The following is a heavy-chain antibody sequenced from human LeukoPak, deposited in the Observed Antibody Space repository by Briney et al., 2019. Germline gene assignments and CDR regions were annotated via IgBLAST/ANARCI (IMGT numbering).Heavy chain of an antibody. D-gene: IGHD6-13*01. CDR2: IYTSGST. J-gene: IGHJ3*02. Sequence: PSQTLSLTCTVSGGSISSGSYYWSWIRQPAGKGLEWIGRIYTSGSTNYNPSLKSRVTISVDTSKNQFSLKLSSVTAADTAAYYCARYSSSWYDAFDIWGQGTMVTVSS. CDR1: GGSISSGSYY. V-gene: IGHV4-61*02. CDR3: ARYSSSWYDAFDI.